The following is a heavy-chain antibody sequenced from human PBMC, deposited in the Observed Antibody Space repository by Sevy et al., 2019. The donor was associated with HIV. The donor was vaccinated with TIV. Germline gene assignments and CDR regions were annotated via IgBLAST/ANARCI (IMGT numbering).Heavy chain of an antibody. CDR3: ARLELRRYYFEY. Sequence: ASVKVSCKASGYSFTSYDINWVRQATGQGLEWMGWMNPNSGNTGYAQKFQGRVNMTRKTSIGTAYMELSSLRSEDTAVYYCARLELRRYYFEYWGQGTLVTVSS. CDR1: GYSFTSYD. J-gene: IGHJ4*02. D-gene: IGHD1-7*01. V-gene: IGHV1-8*01. CDR2: MNPNSGNT.